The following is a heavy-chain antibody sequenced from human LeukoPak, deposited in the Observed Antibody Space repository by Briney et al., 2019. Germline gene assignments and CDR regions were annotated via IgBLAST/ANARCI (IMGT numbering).Heavy chain of an antibody. D-gene: IGHD3-10*01. CDR1: GGSISSSIYY. CDR3: ARILPPGGAFDI. V-gene: IGHV4-39*01. J-gene: IGHJ3*02. Sequence: PSETLSLTCSVSGGSISSSIYYWGWIRQPPGKGLEWIGSIYYSGSTYYNPSLKSRVTISVDTSKNQFSLKLRSVTAADTAVYYCARILPPGGAFDIWGQGTMVTVSS. CDR2: IYYSGST.